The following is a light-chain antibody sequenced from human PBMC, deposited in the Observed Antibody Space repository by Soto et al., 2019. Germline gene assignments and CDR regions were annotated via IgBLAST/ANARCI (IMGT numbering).Light chain of an antibody. CDR1: HSINTY. J-gene: IGKJ2*01. CDR3: QQSYSACT. V-gene: IGKV1-39*01. Sequence: DIQMTQSPSSLSASVGDRVTITCRAIHSINTYLNWYQQKPGKAPKVLIYDASRLQSGVPSRFSGSGSGTEFTLTISSLQPEDFATYYCQQSYSACTFGQGTKVDIK. CDR2: DAS.